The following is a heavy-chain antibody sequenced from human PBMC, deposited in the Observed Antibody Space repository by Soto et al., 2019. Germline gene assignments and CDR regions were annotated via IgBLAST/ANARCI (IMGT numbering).Heavy chain of an antibody. V-gene: IGHV3-9*01. J-gene: IGHJ3*02. Sequence: GGSPRLSCAASGFTFDDYAMHWVRQAPGKGLEWVSGISWNSGSIGYADSVKGRFTISRDNAKNSLYLQMNSLRAEHTALYYYAKDIDGEYSYDALDMWGQGTMVIVS. CDR2: ISWNSGSI. D-gene: IGHD4-4*01. CDR3: AKDIDGEYSYDALDM. CDR1: GFTFDDYA.